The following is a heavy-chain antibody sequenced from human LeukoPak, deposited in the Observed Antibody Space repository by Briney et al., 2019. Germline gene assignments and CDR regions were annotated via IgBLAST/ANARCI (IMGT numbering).Heavy chain of an antibody. D-gene: IGHD2-2*02. Sequence: GASVKVSCKASGGTFSSYAISWVRQAPGQGLEWMGGIIPIFGTANYAQKFQGRVTITADESTSTAYMELSSLRSGDTAVYYCARDIVVPAAIEVDYYYGMDVWGQGTTVTVSS. V-gene: IGHV1-69*13. CDR3: ARDIVVPAAIEVDYYYGMDV. CDR1: GGTFSSYA. CDR2: IIPIFGTA. J-gene: IGHJ6*02.